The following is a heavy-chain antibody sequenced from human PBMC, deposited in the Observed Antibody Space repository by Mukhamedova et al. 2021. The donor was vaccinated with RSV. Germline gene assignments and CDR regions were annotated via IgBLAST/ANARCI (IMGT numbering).Heavy chain of an antibody. Sequence: VKGRFTISRDNAKNTLYLEMNSLTAEDTAVYFCARDRHDYDGSGQWAHYFDDWGQGTLVTAPS. J-gene: IGHJ4*02. CDR3: ARDRHDYDGSGQWAHYFDD. V-gene: IGHV3-74*01. D-gene: IGHD3-22*01.